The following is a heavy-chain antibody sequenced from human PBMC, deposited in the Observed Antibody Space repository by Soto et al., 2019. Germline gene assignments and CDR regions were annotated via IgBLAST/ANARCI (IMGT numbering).Heavy chain of an antibody. CDR1: GGSVSSGSYY. D-gene: IGHD3-22*01. CDR2: IYYSGST. J-gene: IGHJ5*02. V-gene: IGHV4-61*01. Sequence: SETLSLTCTVSGGSVSSGSYYWSWIRQPPGKGLEWIGYIYYSGSTNYNPSLKSRVTISVDTSKNQFSLKLSSVTAADTAVYYCARNSPNYYDSSGYYWNWFDPWGQGTLVTSPQ. CDR3: ARNSPNYYDSSGYYWNWFDP.